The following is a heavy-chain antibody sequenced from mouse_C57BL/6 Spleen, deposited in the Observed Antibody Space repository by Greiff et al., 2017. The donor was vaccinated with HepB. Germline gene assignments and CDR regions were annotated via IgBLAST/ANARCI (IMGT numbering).Heavy chain of an antibody. Sequence: QVQLQQPGAELVRPGSSVKLSCKASGYTFTSYWMHWVKQRPIQGLEWIGNIDPSDSETHYNQKFKDKATLTVDKSSSTAYMQLSSLTSEDSAVYYCARGSNYVGEYAMDYWGQGTSVTVSS. CDR3: ARGSNYVGEYAMDY. J-gene: IGHJ4*01. D-gene: IGHD2-5*01. V-gene: IGHV1-52*01. CDR1: GYTFTSYW. CDR2: IDPSDSET.